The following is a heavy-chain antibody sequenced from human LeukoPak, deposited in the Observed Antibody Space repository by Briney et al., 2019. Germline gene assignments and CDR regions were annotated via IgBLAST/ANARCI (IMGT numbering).Heavy chain of an antibody. CDR2: IYYSGTT. CDR1: GGSISSYY. CDR3: ARGDSAAGVRFDY. D-gene: IGHD6-13*01. V-gene: IGHV4-59*01. J-gene: IGHJ4*02. Sequence: SETLSLTCTVSGGSISSYYWNWIRQPPGKGLEWIGYIYYSGTTNYNPSLKSRVTISVDTSKNQFSLKLSSVTAADTAVYYCARGDSAAGVRFDYWGQGTLVTVSS.